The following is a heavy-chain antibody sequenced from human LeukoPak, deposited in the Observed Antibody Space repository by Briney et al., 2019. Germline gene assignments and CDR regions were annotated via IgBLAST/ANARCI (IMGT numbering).Heavy chain of an antibody. CDR1: GFTFSSYS. CDR2: ISSSSYI. J-gene: IGHJ3*02. V-gene: IGHV3-21*01. Sequence: GGSLRLSCAASGFTFSSYSMNWVRQAPGKGLEWVSSISSSSYIYYADSVKGRFTISRDNAKNSLYLQMNSLRAEDTAVYYCARDPVTEDYDSSGYDDAFDIWGQGTMVTVSS. D-gene: IGHD3-22*01. CDR3: ARDPVTEDYDSSGYDDAFDI.